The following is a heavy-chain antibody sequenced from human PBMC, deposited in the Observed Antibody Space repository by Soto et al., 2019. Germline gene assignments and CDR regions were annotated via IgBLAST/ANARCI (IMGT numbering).Heavy chain of an antibody. V-gene: IGHV4-34*01. CDR1: GGSFSGYY. Sequence: SETLSLTCAVYGGSFSGYYWSWIRQPPGKGLEWIGEINHSGSTNYNPSLKSRVTISVDTSKNQFSLKLSSVTAADTAVYYCARPPVRGVGGVIMTWLDPWGKETLVTSPQ. D-gene: IGHD3-10*01. CDR3: ARPPVRGVGGVIMTWLDP. J-gene: IGHJ5*02. CDR2: INHSGST.